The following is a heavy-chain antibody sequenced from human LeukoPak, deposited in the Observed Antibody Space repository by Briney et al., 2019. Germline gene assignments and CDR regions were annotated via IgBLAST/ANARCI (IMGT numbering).Heavy chain of an antibody. CDR2: INHSGST. Sequence: SETLSLTCAVYGGSFSGYYWSWIRQPPGKGLEWIGEINHSGSTNYNPSLKSRVTISVDTSKNQFSLKLSSVTAADTAVYYCARARPRYCSSTSCYVHYYYGMDVWGQGPTVTVSS. CDR3: ARARPRYCSSTSCYVHYYYGMDV. D-gene: IGHD2-2*01. V-gene: IGHV4-34*01. J-gene: IGHJ6*02. CDR1: GGSFSGYY.